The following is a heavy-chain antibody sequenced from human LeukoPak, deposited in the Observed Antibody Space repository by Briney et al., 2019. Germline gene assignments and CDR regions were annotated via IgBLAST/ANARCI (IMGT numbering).Heavy chain of an antibody. CDR2: ILTNADTDAV. Sequence: GGSLRLSCAVSGFSFSGSSMRWVRQASGKGREWVGRILTNADTDAVSSSASGSARFTITRADSNNPAYLQMNSLRSEDTAVYYCSRSLGATASGSDAFDVWGRGTMVTVSS. CDR3: SRSLGATASGSDAFDV. D-gene: IGHD1-26*01. V-gene: IGHV3-73*01. CDR1: GFSFSGSS. J-gene: IGHJ3*01.